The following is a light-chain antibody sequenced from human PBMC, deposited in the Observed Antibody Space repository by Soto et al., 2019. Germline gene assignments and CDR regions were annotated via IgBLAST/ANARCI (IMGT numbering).Light chain of an antibody. CDR3: LQHNSYPRT. V-gene: IGKV1-17*01. CDR2: AAS. CDR1: QAFTND. Sequence: DIQMTQSPSSLSASVGDRVTITCRASQAFTNDLSWYQQKPGEPPKRLIYAASTLHSGVPSRFSGSGSGTEFTLTISSLQPEDFATYFCLQHNSYPRTFGQGTKVEIK. J-gene: IGKJ1*01.